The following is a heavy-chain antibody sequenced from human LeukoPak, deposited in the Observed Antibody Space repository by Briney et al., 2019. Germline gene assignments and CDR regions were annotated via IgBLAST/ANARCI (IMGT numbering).Heavy chain of an antibody. J-gene: IGHJ3*02. V-gene: IGHV3-66*01. CDR1: GFTVSSNY. D-gene: IGHD2-21*02. CDR3: ARLGDSSDAFDI. Sequence: GGSLRLSCAASGFTVSSNYMSWVRQAPGKGLEWVSVIYSGGGTYYADSVKGRFTISRDNSKNTLYLQMNSLRAEDTAVYYCARLGDSSDAFDIWGQGTMVTVSS. CDR2: IYSGGGT.